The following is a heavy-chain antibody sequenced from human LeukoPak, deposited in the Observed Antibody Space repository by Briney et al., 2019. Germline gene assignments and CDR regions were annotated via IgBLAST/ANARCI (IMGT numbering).Heavy chain of an antibody. CDR1: GGSISSYY. D-gene: IGHD6-13*01. CDR3: ARVKSGYSSSWVFDY. V-gene: IGHV4-59*01. J-gene: IGHJ4*02. Sequence: SETLSLTCTVSGGSISSYYWSWIRQPPGKGLEWIGYIYYSGSTNYNPSLKSRVTISVDTSKNQFSLKLSSLTAADTAVYYCARVKSGYSSSWVFDYWGQGTLVTVSS. CDR2: IYYSGST.